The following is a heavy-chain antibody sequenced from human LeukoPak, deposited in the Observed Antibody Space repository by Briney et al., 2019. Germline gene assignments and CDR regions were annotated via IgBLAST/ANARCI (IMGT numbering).Heavy chain of an antibody. J-gene: IGHJ5*02. Sequence: PSETLSLTCTVSGGSISSSSYYWVWIRQPPGKGLEWIGSIYYSGSTYYNPSLNSRVAISVDTSKNQLSLKLTSVTAADTAVYYCARRVENSYNFWFDPWGQGTLVTVSS. CDR3: ARRVENSYNFWFDP. D-gene: IGHD1-1*01. CDR1: GGSISSSSYY. CDR2: IYYSGST. V-gene: IGHV4-39*01.